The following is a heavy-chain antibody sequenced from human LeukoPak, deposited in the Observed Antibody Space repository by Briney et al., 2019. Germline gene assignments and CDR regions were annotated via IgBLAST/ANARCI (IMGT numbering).Heavy chain of an antibody. Sequence: GESLKISCEGSGYRFGSYWISWVRQMPGKGLEWMGIIYPGDSDTRYSPSFQGQVTISADKSISTAYLQWSSLKVSDSAIYYCARTHSTSWYNLDYWGQGTLVTISS. J-gene: IGHJ4*02. CDR2: IYPGDSDT. CDR3: ARTHSTSWYNLDY. CDR1: GYRFGSYW. V-gene: IGHV5-51*01. D-gene: IGHD6-13*01.